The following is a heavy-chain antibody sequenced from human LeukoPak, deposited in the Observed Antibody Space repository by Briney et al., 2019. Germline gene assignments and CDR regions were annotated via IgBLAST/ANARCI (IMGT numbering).Heavy chain of an antibody. J-gene: IGHJ4*02. CDR3: ARGVLDY. CDR2: IYSDVSST. CDR1: GFTFSNYW. D-gene: IGHD3-3*01. Sequence: GGSLRLSCAASGFTFSNYWMHWVRQAPGKGLVWVSRIYSDVSSTSYADAVKGRFTISRDNAKNSLYLQMNSLRAEDTAVYYCARGVLDYWGQGTLVTVSS. V-gene: IGHV3-74*01.